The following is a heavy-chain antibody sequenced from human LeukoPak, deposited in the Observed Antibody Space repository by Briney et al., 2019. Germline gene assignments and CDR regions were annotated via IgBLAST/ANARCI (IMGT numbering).Heavy chain of an antibody. CDR1: GGSISSGSYY. CDR2: IYYSGST. J-gene: IGHJ4*02. D-gene: IGHD6-13*01. CDR3: ARQRGAAAGPFLFDY. V-gene: IGHV4-39*01. Sequence: PSETLSLTCTVSGGSISSGSYYWGWIRQSPGKGLEWIGSIYYSGSTFYNPSLKSRVTISVDTYKNQVSLKLRSVTAADTAVYYCARQRGAAAGPFLFDYWGQGTLVTVSS.